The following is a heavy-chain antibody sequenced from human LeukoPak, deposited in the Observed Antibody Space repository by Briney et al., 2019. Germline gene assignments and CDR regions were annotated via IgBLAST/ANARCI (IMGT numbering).Heavy chain of an antibody. Sequence: GRSLRLSCAASGFTFSSSAMSWVRQAPGKGLEWVSAISGSGAGTYYADSVKGRFTISRDNSKNTLYLQMNSLKAEDTAVYYCAKDPKYSSSASCSVGWGQGTLVTVSS. J-gene: IGHJ4*02. D-gene: IGHD2-2*01. CDR2: ISGSGAGT. CDR1: GFTFSSSA. CDR3: AKDPKYSSSASCSVG. V-gene: IGHV3-23*01.